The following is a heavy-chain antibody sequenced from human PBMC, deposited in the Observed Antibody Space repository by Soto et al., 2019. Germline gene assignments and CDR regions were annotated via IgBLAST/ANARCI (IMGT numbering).Heavy chain of an antibody. J-gene: IGHJ4*02. D-gene: IGHD2-21*01. CDR1: GYTFTSYD. CDR2: MNPNSGYT. CDR3: ARVFGSIDY. Sequence: QVQLVQSGAEVKKPGASVKVSCKASGYTFTSYDINWVRQATGQGLEWMGWMNPNSGYTGHAQKFQGRVTMTRDTSTSTAYMELSSMRSEDTAVYYCARVFGSIDYWGQGTLVTVSS. V-gene: IGHV1-8*01.